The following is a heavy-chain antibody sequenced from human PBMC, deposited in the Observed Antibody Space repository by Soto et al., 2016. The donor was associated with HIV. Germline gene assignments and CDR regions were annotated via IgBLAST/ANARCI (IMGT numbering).Heavy chain of an antibody. J-gene: IGHJ4*02. CDR2: IRSKANSYAT. V-gene: IGHV3-73*01. Sequence: EVQLVESGGGLVQPGGSLKLSCAASGFTFSGSAMHWVRQASGKGLEWVGRIRSKANSYATAYAASVKGRFTISRGDSKNTAYLQMNSLKTEDTAVYYCTRQVGHSSSWQMSFGDWGQGTLVTVSS. CDR3: TRQVGHSSSWQMSFGD. D-gene: IGHD6-13*01. CDR1: GFTFSGSA.